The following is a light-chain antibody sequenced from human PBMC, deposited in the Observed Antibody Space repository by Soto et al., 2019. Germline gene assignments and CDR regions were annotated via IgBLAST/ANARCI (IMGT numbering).Light chain of an antibody. CDR1: SSNIGSNS. Sequence: QSVLTQPPSASGTPGQRVTISCSGSSSNIGSNSVYWYQHLPGTAPKRLIYRNDQRPSGVPDRFSGSKSGTSASLAISGLRSEDEADYYCAAWDDSLSGHGVFGGGTKLTVL. CDR2: RND. J-gene: IGLJ3*02. CDR3: AAWDDSLSGHGV. V-gene: IGLV1-47*01.